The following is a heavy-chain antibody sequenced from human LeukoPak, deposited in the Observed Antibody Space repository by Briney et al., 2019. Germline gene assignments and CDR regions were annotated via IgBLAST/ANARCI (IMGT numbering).Heavy chain of an antibody. D-gene: IGHD2-2*01. V-gene: IGHV4-34*01. J-gene: IGHJ4*02. CDR1: GGSFSGYY. CDR3: ARGIVVVPAATRGYYFDY. Sequence: SETLSLTCAVYGGSFSGYYWSWIRQPPGKGLEWIGEINHSGSTNYNPSLKSRVTISVDTSKNQFSLKLSSVTAADTAVYYCARGIVVVPAATRGYYFDYWGQGTLVTVSS. CDR2: INHSGST.